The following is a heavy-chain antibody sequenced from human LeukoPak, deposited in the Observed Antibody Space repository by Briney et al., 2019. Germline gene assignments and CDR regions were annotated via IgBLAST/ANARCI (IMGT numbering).Heavy chain of an antibody. D-gene: IGHD1-1*01. V-gene: IGHV4-39*07. J-gene: IGHJ4*02. CDR1: GASIRSGSYY. Sequence: PSETLSLTCTVSGASIRSGSYYWSWIRQPAGKGLEWIGSIYYSGSTYYNPSLKSRVTISVDTSKNQFSLKLSSVTAADTAVYYCARDWNRYAYWGQGTLVTVSS. CDR2: IYYSGST. CDR3: ARDWNRYAY.